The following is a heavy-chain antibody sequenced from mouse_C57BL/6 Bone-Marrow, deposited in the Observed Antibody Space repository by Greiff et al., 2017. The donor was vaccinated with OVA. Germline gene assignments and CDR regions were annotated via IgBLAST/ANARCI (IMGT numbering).Heavy chain of an antibody. Sequence: EVQLQQSGPVLVKPGASVKMSCKASGYTFTDYYMNWVKQSHGKSLEWIGVINPYNGGTSYNQKFKGKATLTVDKSSSTAYMELNSLTSEDSAVYYCARSLLWSQPFDYWGQGTTLTVSS. CDR3: ARSLLWSQPFDY. D-gene: IGHD1-1*02. CDR2: INPYNGGT. J-gene: IGHJ2*01. V-gene: IGHV1-19*01. CDR1: GYTFTDYY.